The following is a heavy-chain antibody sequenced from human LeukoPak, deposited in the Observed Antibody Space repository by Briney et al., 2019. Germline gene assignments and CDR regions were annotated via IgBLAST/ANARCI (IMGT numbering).Heavy chain of an antibody. V-gene: IGHV1-69*05. CDR1: GGTFSSYA. J-gene: IGHJ6*03. CDR3: ASMIVVAGYYYYYMDV. Sequence: SVKVPCKASGGTFSSYAISWVRQAPGQGLDWMGGIIPIFGTANYAQKFQGRVTITTDESTSTAYMELSSLRSEDTAVYYCASMIVVAGYYYYYMDVWGKGTTVTVSS. D-gene: IGHD3-22*01. CDR2: IIPIFGTA.